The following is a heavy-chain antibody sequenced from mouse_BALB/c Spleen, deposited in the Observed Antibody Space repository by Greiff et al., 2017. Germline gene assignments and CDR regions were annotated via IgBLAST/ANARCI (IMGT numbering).Heavy chain of an antibody. CDR3: NAAGSFDY. CDR2: IDPENGDT. V-gene: IGHV14-4*02. D-gene: IGHD1-1*01. J-gene: IGHJ2*01. CDR1: GFNIKDYY. Sequence: EVQLQQSGAELVRSGASVKLSCTASGFNIKDYYMHWVKQRPEQGLEWIGWIDPENGDTEYAPKFQGKATMTADTSSNTAYLQLSSLTSEDTAVYYCNAAGSFDYWGQGTTLTVSS.